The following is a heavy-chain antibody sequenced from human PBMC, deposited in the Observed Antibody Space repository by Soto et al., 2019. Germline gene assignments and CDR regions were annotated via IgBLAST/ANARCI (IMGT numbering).Heavy chain of an antibody. J-gene: IGHJ5*02. Sequence: QVHLQESGPGLVKSSETLSLTCTVSGGSISGDYWSWIRQPPGKGLEWIGYIYNSETTNYNPSLKSRVTISMDTAKNQFSLKLTSLTATDTAVYYCTRGGASSKWLDPWGQGTLVTVSS. V-gene: IGHV4-59*01. CDR2: IYNSETT. CDR1: GGSISGDY. CDR3: TRGGASSKWLDP.